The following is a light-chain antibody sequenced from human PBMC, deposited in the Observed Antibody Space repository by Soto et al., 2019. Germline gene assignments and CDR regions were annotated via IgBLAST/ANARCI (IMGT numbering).Light chain of an antibody. CDR1: QSISSW. Sequence: DIQMTQSPSTLSASVGDRVTITCRASQSISSWLAWYQQKPGKAPKLLIYHASTLESGVPSSFSGSGSGTEFTLTISSLQPDDFATYYCQQYNSYSFGQGTTVDI. CDR2: HAS. CDR3: QQYNSYS. J-gene: IGKJ1*01. V-gene: IGKV1-5*01.